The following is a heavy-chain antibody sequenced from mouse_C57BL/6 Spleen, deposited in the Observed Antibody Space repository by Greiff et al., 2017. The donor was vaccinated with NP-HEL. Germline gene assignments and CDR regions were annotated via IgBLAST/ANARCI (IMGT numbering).Heavy chain of an antibody. Sequence: QVQLKQSGPELVKPGASVKISCKASGYAFSSSWMNWVKQRPGKGLEWIGRIYPGDGDTNYNGKFKGKATLTADKSSSTAYMQLSSLTSEDSAVYFCAPIYYGNYFDVWGTGTTVTVSS. CDR2: IYPGDGDT. CDR3: APIYYGNYFDV. V-gene: IGHV1-82*01. D-gene: IGHD2-1*01. CDR1: GYAFSSSW. J-gene: IGHJ1*03.